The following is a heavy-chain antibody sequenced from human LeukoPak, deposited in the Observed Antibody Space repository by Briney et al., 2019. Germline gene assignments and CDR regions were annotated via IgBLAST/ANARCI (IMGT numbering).Heavy chain of an antibody. CDR3: ARSHRTLTWYYYDSSGYSADAFDI. CDR1: GYTFTSYY. Sequence: GASVKVSCKASGYTFTSYYMHWVRQAPGQGLEWMGWINPNSGGTNYAQKFQGRATMTRDTSISTAYMELSRLRSDDTAVYYCARSHRTLTWYYYDSSGYSADAFDIWGQGTMVTVSS. D-gene: IGHD3-22*01. V-gene: IGHV1-2*02. CDR2: INPNSGGT. J-gene: IGHJ3*02.